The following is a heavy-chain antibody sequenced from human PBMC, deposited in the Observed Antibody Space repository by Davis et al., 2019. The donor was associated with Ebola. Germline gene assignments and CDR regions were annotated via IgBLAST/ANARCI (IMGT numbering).Heavy chain of an antibody. J-gene: IGHJ3*02. D-gene: IGHD3-10*01. CDR3: AKADGSWSWGAFDI. Sequence: PGGSLRLSCAASEFSFSSYAMSWVRQAPGKGLEWVSSIRSSGGETYYADSVKGRFTISRDNSKNTLYLQMNSLRVEDTAVYYCAKADGSWSWGAFDIWGQGTMVTVSS. CDR2: IRSSGGET. V-gene: IGHV3-23*01. CDR1: EFSFSSYA.